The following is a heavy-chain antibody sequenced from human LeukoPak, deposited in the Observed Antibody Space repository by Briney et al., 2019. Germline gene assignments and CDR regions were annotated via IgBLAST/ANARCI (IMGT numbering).Heavy chain of an antibody. CDR2: IYYNGDT. D-gene: IGHD3-3*01. Sequence: SETLSLTCSVSGGSISSKNYYWGWIRQPPGTGLEWIGNIYYNGDTNYNPSLKSRVTISVDTSKNQFSLKLSSVTAADTAVYYCARGLEPRRPMDVWGKGTTVTVSS. J-gene: IGHJ6*03. CDR1: GGSISSKNYY. CDR3: ARGLEPRRPMDV. V-gene: IGHV4-39*07.